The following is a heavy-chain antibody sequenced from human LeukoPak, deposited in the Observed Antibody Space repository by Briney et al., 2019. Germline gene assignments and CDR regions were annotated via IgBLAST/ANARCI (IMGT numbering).Heavy chain of an antibody. V-gene: IGHV1-2*02. CDR3: ARPSGGSLRDGFDI. CDR2: IKPNSGGT. D-gene: IGHD1-26*01. Sequence: ASVKVSCKSSGYTFTAYYIHWVRQAPGQGLEWMGWIKPNSGGTNYAQKFQGRVTMTRDTSISTAYMELSSLRSDDTAVYYCARPSGGSLRDGFDIWGQGTIVTVSS. J-gene: IGHJ3*02. CDR1: GYTFTAYY.